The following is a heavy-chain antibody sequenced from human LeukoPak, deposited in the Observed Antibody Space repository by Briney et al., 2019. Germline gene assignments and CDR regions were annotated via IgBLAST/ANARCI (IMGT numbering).Heavy chain of an antibody. J-gene: IGHJ3*01. CDR1: GVTVSSNY. V-gene: IGHV3-23*01. CDR2: ISGLGDST. D-gene: IGHD3-16*01. CDR3: AKKVGGVYAFDF. Sequence: GGSLRLSGAASGVTVSSNYMNWVRKAPGKGREWVSGISGLGDSTYYADSVKGRFTISRGNSKNTVYLQKNRLRAEDTAVYYCAKKVGGVYAFDFWGQGTMAIVSS.